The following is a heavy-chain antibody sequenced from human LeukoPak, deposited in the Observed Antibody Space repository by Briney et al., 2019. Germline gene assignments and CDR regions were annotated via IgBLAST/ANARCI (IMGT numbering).Heavy chain of an antibody. D-gene: IGHD3-22*01. Sequence: PGGSLRLSCAASGFTFSSYSMNWVRQAPGKGLEWVSSISSSSSYIYYADSVKGRFTISRDNAKNSLYPQMNSLRAEDTAVYYCAREVRYYDSSGYYSDAFDIWGQGTMVTVSS. J-gene: IGHJ3*02. V-gene: IGHV3-21*01. CDR3: AREVRYYDSSGYYSDAFDI. CDR1: GFTFSSYS. CDR2: ISSSSSYI.